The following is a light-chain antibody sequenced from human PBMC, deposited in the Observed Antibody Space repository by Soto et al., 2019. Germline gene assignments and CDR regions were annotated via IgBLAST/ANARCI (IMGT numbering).Light chain of an antibody. CDR1: QSIRSY. J-gene: IGKJ1*01. CDR2: GAS. CDR3: QHHNSYSQT. Sequence: DIQLTQSPPTLSASVGDRVTITCRASQSIRSYLACSKQMPGKAPKLLIYGASSLQSGVPSRFSGSGSGTEFTLTISSLQPDDFATYFCQHHNSYSQTCGQGTKVLIK. V-gene: IGKV1-5*01.